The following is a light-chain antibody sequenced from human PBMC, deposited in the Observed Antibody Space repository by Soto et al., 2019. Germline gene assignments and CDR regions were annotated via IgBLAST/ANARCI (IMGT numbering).Light chain of an antibody. CDR3: TSYTDSKTGV. J-gene: IGLJ3*02. CDR2: EVS. V-gene: IGLV2-14*01. CDR1: SSDVGGYNY. Sequence: QSVLTQPASVSGSPGQSITISCTGTSSDVGGYNYVSWYQHHPDKAPKLIIYEVSNRPSGVSNRFSGSKSGNVASLTISGLQAEDEADYYCTSYTDSKTGVFGGGTQLTVL.